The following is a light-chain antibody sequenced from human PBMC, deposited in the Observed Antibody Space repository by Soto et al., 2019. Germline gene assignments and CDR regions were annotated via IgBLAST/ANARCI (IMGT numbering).Light chain of an antibody. CDR2: GAS. J-gene: IGKJ1*01. CDR3: QQYGNSLWT. CDR1: QSVSSNY. Sequence: EIVLTQSPGTLSLSPGERATLSCRASQSVSSNYLAWYQQKPGQAPRLLNSGASSRATGIPDRFSGSGSGTDVTLTIRRLEPEDFAVYCCQQYGNSLWTFGQGTKVEIK. V-gene: IGKV3-20*01.